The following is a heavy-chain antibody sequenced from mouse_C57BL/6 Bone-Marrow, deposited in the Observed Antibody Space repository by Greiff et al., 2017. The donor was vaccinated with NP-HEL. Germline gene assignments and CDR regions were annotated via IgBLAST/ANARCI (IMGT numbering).Heavy chain of an antibody. V-gene: IGHV6-3*01. D-gene: IGHD1-1*01. CDR2: IRLKSDNYAT. CDR3: TTTVVARYAMDY. J-gene: IGHJ4*01. Sequence: EVKLEESGGGLVQPGGSMKLSCVASGFTFSNYWMNWVRQSPEKGLEWVAQIRLKSDNYATHYAESVKGRFTISRDDSKSSVYLQMNNLRAEDTGIYYCTTTVVARYAMDYWGQGTSVTVSS. CDR1: GFTFSNYW.